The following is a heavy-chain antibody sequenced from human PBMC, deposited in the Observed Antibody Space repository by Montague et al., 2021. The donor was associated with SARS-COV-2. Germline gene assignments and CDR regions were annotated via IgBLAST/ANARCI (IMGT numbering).Heavy chain of an antibody. V-gene: IGHV2-70*11. CDR2: IDWDDDE. CDR3: ARDWGCTHFDY. Sequence: PALVKPTQTLTLTCTFSGFSLSTSGMCVSWIRQPPGKALEWLARIDWDDDEYYSTSLKTRPTISKDTSKNQVVLTMTNMDPVDTATYYCARDWGCTHFDYWGQGTLVTVSS. CDR1: GFSLSTSGMC. J-gene: IGHJ4*02. D-gene: IGHD7-27*01.